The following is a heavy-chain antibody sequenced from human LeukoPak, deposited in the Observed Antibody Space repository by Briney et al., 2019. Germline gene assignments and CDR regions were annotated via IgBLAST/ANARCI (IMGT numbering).Heavy chain of an antibody. D-gene: IGHD2-15*01. J-gene: IGHJ4*02. V-gene: IGHV1-2*02. CDR3: ARDSGRCSGGSCYGY. CDR1: GYTFTGYY. Sequence: ASVKVSCKASGYTFTGYYMHWVRQAPGQGLEWMGWINPNSGGTNYAQKFQGRVTMTRDTSISTAYMELSRLRSDDTAVYYCARDSGRCSGGSCYGYWGQGTLVTVSS. CDR2: INPNSGGT.